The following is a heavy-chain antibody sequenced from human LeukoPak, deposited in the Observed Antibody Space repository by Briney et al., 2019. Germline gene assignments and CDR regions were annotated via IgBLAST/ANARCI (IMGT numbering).Heavy chain of an antibody. CDR3: ARVGIAAAALYYFDY. D-gene: IGHD6-13*01. Sequence: ASVKVSCKASGYTFTGYYMHWVRQAPGQGLEWMGWINPNSGGTNYAQKFQGRVTMTRDTSISTAYMELSRLRSDDTAVYYCARVGIAAAALYYFDYWGQGTLVTVSS. J-gene: IGHJ4*02. CDR1: GYTFTGYY. CDR2: INPNSGGT. V-gene: IGHV1-2*02.